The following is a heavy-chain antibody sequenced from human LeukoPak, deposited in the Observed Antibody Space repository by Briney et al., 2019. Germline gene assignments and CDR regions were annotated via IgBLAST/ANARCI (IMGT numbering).Heavy chain of an antibody. J-gene: IGHJ3*02. Sequence: PGRSLRLSCAASGFTFSSYGMHWVRRAPGKRLEWVAVIWYDGSNKYYAASVKGRFTISRDNSKNTLYLQMSSLRAEDTAVYYCARDVPAYYYDSSGYTDAFDIWGQGTMVTVSS. CDR1: GFTFSSYG. CDR3: ARDVPAYYYDSSGYTDAFDI. V-gene: IGHV3-33*01. CDR2: IWYDGSNK. D-gene: IGHD3-22*01.